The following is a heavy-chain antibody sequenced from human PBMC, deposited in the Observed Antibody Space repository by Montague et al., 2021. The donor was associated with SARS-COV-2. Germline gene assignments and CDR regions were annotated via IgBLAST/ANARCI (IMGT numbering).Heavy chain of an antibody. CDR1: GYTFTSYD. V-gene: IGHV1-8*01. CDR2: MNPNSGNT. J-gene: IGHJ6*03. Sequence: SVKVSCKASGYTFTSYDINWVRQATGQGLEWMGWMNPNSGNTGYAQKFQGRVTMTRNTSISTAYMELSSLRSEDTAVYYCARGRRSITMIVAVIPYHSYYMDVWGKGTTVTVSS. D-gene: IGHD3-22*01. CDR3: ARGRRSITMIVAVIPYHSYYMDV.